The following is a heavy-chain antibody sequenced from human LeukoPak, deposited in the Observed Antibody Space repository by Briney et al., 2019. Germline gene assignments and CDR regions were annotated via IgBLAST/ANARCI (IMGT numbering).Heavy chain of an antibody. J-gene: IGHJ4*02. CDR3: ARGGEYSGSYFDY. D-gene: IGHD1-26*01. V-gene: IGHV1-69*05. CDR1: GDTFSSYA. Sequence: SVKVSCKASGDTFSSYAISWVRQAPGQGLEWMGGIIPIFGTANYAQKFQGRVTIATDESTSTAYMELSSLRSEDTAVYYCARGGEYSGSYFDYWGQGTLVTVSS. CDR2: IIPIFGTA.